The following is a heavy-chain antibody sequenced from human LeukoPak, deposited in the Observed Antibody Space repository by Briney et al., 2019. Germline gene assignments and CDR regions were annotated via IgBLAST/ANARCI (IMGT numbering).Heavy chain of an antibody. CDR2: ICAYNGNT. D-gene: IGHD3-22*01. J-gene: IGHJ4*02. V-gene: IGHV1-18*01. Sequence: VASVKVSCKASGYTFTSYGISWVQQAPGQGLVWMGWICAYNGNTNYAQKLQGRVTIATDTSTSTAYMELRSLRSDDTAVYYCARSHGRVYYYDSSGTGSLTLWGQGTLVTVSS. CDR3: ARSHGRVYYYDSSGTGSLTL. CDR1: GYTFTSYG.